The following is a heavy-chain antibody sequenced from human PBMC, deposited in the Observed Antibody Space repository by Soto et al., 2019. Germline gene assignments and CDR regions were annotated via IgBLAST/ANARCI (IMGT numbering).Heavy chain of an antibody. V-gene: IGHV4-4*02. Sequence: QVQLQESGPGLVKPSGTLSLTCAVSGGSISSSNWWSWVRQPPGKGLEWIGEFYHSGSTNYNPSLKSRVTISVDKSKNQFSLKLSSVTAADTAVYYCARDLRYFDWAYAFDIWGQGTMVTVSS. CDR3: ARDLRYFDWAYAFDI. D-gene: IGHD3-9*01. CDR1: GGSISSSNW. J-gene: IGHJ3*02. CDR2: FYHSGST.